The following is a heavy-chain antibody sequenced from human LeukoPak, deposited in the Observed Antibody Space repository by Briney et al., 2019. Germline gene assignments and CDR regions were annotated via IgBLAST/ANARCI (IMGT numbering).Heavy chain of an antibody. J-gene: IGHJ5*02. CDR3: ARHGGYYDILTGYLGDNWFDP. Sequence: ASVTVSCKASGYTFTGYYMHWVRQAPGQGVEWMGWINPNSGGTNYAQKFQGRVTMTRDTSISTAYMELSRLRSDDTAVYYCARHGGYYDILTGYLGDNWFDPWGQGTLVTVSS. V-gene: IGHV1-2*02. D-gene: IGHD3-9*01. CDR1: GYTFTGYY. CDR2: INPNSGGT.